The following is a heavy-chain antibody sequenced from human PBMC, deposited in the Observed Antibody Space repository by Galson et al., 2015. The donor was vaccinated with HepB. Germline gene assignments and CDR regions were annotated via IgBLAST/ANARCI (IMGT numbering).Heavy chain of an antibody. D-gene: IGHD5-18*01. V-gene: IGHV1-2*02. J-gene: IGHJ4*02. CDR3: ASAGYSFGNFDY. Sequence: SVKVSCKASGYTFTGYYMHWVRQAPGQRFEWMGWINPNSGGTNYAQKFQGRVTMTRDTSISTAYMELSRLRSDDTAVYYCASAGYSFGNFDYWGQGTLVTVSS. CDR1: GYTFTGYY. CDR2: INPNSGGT.